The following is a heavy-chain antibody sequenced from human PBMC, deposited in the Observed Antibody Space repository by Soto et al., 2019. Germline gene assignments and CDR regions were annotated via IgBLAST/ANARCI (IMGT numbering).Heavy chain of an antibody. D-gene: IGHD3-9*01. CDR3: ATDKVAFDI. CDR1: GYMFTGYY. J-gene: IGHJ3*02. V-gene: IGHV1-2*02. Sequence: ASVKVSCKASGYMFTGYYIQWVRQAPGQGLEWMGWINTKTGGTKYAQKFQGRVTMTRDTSINTAYMEVSRLRSDDTAVYYCATDKVAFDIWRQGPMVTVSS. CDR2: INTKTGGT.